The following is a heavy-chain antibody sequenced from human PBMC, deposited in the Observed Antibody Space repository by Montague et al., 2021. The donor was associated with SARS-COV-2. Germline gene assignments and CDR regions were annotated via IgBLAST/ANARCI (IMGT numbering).Heavy chain of an antibody. CDR3: ARGAPGY. J-gene: IGHJ4*02. V-gene: IGHV4-38-2*02. Sequence: SETLSLTCTVSGYSINSGYHWGWIRQPPGKGLEWIGSFYHGGSTYYNPSLKSRVTISRDTSKNQFSLKLSSVTAADTAVYYCARGAPGYWGQGTLVTVSS. CDR1: GYSINSGYH. CDR2: FYHGGST.